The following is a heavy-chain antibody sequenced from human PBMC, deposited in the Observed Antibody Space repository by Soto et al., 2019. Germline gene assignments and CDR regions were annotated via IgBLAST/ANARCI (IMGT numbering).Heavy chain of an antibody. J-gene: IGHJ4*02. CDR2: ISSSSSYI. Sequence: EVQLVESGGGLVKPGGSLRLSCAASGFTFSNYSMNWVRQAPGKGLEWVSSISSSSSYIYYADSVKGRFTISRDNAKNSLYLQMNSLGAEDTAVYYCARDRLGAVATRLFLYWGQGTLVTLSS. CDR1: GFTFSNYS. D-gene: IGHD5-12*01. V-gene: IGHV3-21*01. CDR3: ARDRLGAVATRLFLY.